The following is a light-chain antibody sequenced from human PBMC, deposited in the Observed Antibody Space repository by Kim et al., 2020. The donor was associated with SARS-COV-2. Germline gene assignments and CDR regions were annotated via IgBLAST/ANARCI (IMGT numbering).Light chain of an antibody. V-gene: IGLV1-47*02. J-gene: IGLJ2*01. CDR2: TNN. CDR1: SSNIGRNY. Sequence: QSVLTQPPSASETPGQRVTISCSGSSSNIGRNYVMWYQQLPGTAPKLLIFTNNQRPSGVPDRFSGSKSGTSASLAISGLRSEDEADYYCATWDDSLSGRVFGGGTQLTVL. CDR3: ATWDDSLSGRV.